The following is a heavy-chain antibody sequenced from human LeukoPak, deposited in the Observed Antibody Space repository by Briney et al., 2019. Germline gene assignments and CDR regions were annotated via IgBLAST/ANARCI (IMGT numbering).Heavy chain of an antibody. J-gene: IGHJ4*02. CDR1: GYTFTSYY. Sequence: ASVNVSCKASGYTFTSYYMHWVRQAPGQGLEWMGVINPSGGSTNYAQKFQGRVTMTRDMSTSTVYMELSSLRSEDTAVYYCATADPVGRAPLDYWGQGTLVTVSS. CDR2: INPSGGST. D-gene: IGHD1-26*01. CDR3: ATADPVGRAPLDY. V-gene: IGHV1-46*01.